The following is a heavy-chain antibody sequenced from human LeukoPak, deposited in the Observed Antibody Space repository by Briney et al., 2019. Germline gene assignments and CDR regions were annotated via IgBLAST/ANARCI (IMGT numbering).Heavy chain of an antibody. CDR3: ARGTPERGSENYYMGYYYMDV. CDR1: GYTFTSYY. CDR2: INPSGGST. Sequence: GASVKVSCKASGYTFTSYYMHWVRQAPGQGLEWMGIINPSGGSTSYAQKFQGRVTMTRDTSTSTVYMELSSLRSEDTAVYYCARGTPERGSENYYMGYYYMDVWGKGTTVTISS. D-gene: IGHD3-10*01. V-gene: IGHV1-46*01. J-gene: IGHJ6*03.